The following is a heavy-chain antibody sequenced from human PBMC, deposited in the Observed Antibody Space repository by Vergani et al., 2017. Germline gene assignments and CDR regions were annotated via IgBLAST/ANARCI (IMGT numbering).Heavy chain of an antibody. Sequence: QMQLQESGPGLVTASETLSLTCTVSGDSIISRSYYWGWIRQPPGKGLEWIGSIYNSGNGDSSSSLKSRVTISADTSKNQFSLRLTSVTAADTAVYYCASGKYYSDSTSQFRGRYFDVWGRGTLVTVPS. CDR2: IYNSGNG. D-gene: IGHD3-16*01. V-gene: IGHV4-39*01. CDR1: GDSIISRSYY. J-gene: IGHJ2*01. CDR3: ASGKYYSDSTSQFRGRYFDV.